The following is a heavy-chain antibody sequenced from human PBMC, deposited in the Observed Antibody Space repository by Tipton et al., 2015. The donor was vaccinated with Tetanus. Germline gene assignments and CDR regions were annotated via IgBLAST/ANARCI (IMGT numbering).Heavy chain of an antibody. CDR2: MNPNSGNT. CDR1: GYTFTSYD. V-gene: IGHV1-8*01. Sequence: QLVQSGAEVKKPGASVKVSCKASGYTFTSYDINWVRQATGQGLEWMGWMNPNSGNTGYAQKFQGRVTMTRNTSISTAYMELSSLGSEDAAVYYGASHYGSGSDDAFDIWGQGTMVTVSS. CDR3: ASHYGSGSDDAFDI. J-gene: IGHJ3*02. D-gene: IGHD3-10*01.